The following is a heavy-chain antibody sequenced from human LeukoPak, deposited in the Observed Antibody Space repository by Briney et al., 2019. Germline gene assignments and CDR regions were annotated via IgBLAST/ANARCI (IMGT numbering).Heavy chain of an antibody. CDR1: GFSFSIYA. V-gene: IGHV3-23*01. J-gene: IGHJ4*02. CDR2: ISGSGGST. Sequence: GGSLRLSCAASGFSFSIYAMNWVRQAPGKGLEWVSAISGSGGSTYYADSVKGRFTISRDNSKNTLYLQMNSLRAEDTAVYYCAKDREQSGKWLLLNYFDYWGQGTLVTVSS. D-gene: IGHD3-22*01. CDR3: AKDREQSGKWLLLNYFDY.